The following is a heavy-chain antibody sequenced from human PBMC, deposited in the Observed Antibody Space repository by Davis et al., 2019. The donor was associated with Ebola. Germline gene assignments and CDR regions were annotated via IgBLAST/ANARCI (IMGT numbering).Heavy chain of an antibody. V-gene: IGHV4-59*01. CDR1: GGSISNYY. J-gene: IGHJ3*02. CDR2: IYYSGST. D-gene: IGHD3-16*01. CDR3: AGFGAFDI. Sequence: MPSETLSLTCTVSGGSISNYYWSWIRQPPGKGLEWIGYIYYSGSTNYNPSLKSRVTISVDTSKNQFSLKLSSVTAADTAVYYCAGFGAFDIWGQGTMVTVSS.